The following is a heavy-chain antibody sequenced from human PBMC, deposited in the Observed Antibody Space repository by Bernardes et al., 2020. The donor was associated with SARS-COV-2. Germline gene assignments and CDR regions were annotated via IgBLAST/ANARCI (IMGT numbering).Heavy chain of an antibody. CDR3: ARESYDYGGNNYYYYYGMDV. V-gene: IGHV4-39*01. J-gene: IGHJ6*02. CDR2: IYYSGST. Sequence: LSLTCTVSGGSISSSSYYWGWIRPPPGKGLEWIGSIYYSGSTYYNPSLKSRVTISVDTSKNQFSLKLSSVTAADTAVYYCARESYDYGGNNYYYYYGMDVWGQGTTVTVSS. CDR1: GGSISSSSYY. D-gene: IGHD4-17*01.